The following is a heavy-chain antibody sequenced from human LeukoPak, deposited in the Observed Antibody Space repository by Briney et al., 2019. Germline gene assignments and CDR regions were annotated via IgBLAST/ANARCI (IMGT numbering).Heavy chain of an antibody. J-gene: IGHJ4*02. CDR1: GYTLTELS. CDR3: ASRIVVVPATDY. V-gene: IGHV1-24*01. CDR2: FDPEDGET. Sequence: ASVKVSCKVSGYTLTELSMHWVRQAPGKGLEWMGGFDPEDGETIYAQKFQGRVTMTEDTSTDTAYMELSSLRSEDTAVYYCASRIVVVPATDYWGQGTLVTVSS. D-gene: IGHD2-2*01.